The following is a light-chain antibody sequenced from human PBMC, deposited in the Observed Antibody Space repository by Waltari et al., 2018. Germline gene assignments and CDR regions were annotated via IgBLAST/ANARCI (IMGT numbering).Light chain of an antibody. Sequence: QLVLTQSPSASASLGASVHPTCTLSRGPRTYAIAWHHQQPEKGPRCLMKVNSDGSHTKGDGIPDRFSGSSSGAERYLTISGLQSEDEADYYCQTWGTGIQVFGGGTKLSV. CDR3: QTWGTGIQV. V-gene: IGLV4-69*01. CDR2: VNSDGSH. CDR1: RGPRTYA. J-gene: IGLJ3*02.